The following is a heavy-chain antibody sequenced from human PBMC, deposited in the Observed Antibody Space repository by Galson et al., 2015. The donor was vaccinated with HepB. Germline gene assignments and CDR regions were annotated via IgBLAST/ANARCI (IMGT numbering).Heavy chain of an antibody. Sequence: SLRLSCATSGFTFSSHDMHWVRQVTGKGLGWVSSVAGPGDTHYADSVKGRFTVSREIAKNSLYLQMDSLRDGDTAVYYCARGGIRGISYNWLDPWGPGTLVTVSS. D-gene: IGHD3-10*01. CDR1: GFTFSSHD. CDR2: VAGPGDT. J-gene: IGHJ5*02. CDR3: ARGGIRGISYNWLDP. V-gene: IGHV3-13*01.